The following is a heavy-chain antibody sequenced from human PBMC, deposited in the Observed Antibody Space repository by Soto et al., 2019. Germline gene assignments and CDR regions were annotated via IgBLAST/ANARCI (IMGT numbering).Heavy chain of an antibody. V-gene: IGHV2-5*01. CDR3: ALTYGGEFLY. CDR2: IYWNDDR. J-gene: IGHJ4*02. D-gene: IGHD3-10*01. Sequence: QITLKESGPTLVKPTQTLTLTCTFSGFSLSTSGVGVGWIRQPPGKALEWLAVIYWNDDRRYSPSLKSRLTITKDTSKNQVVLTMTNMDPVDTATHYYALTYGGEFLYWGQGTLVTVSS. CDR1: GFSLSTSGVG.